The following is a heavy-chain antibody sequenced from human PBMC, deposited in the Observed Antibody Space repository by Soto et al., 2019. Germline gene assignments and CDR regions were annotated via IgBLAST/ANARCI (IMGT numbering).Heavy chain of an antibody. Sequence: QVQLQQWGAGLLKPSETLSLTCAVYGGFVSSGTYYWSWIRQPPGKGLEWIGEMSHSGGTHLNQSLRRRVTISVDPSKNRFSLKMSSVTAADTAMYYCARVERGTVTTVVDAFDIWGPGTMVTVSS. CDR3: ARVERGTVTTVVDAFDI. CDR1: GGFVSSGTYY. J-gene: IGHJ3*02. D-gene: IGHD1-1*01. V-gene: IGHV4-34*01. CDR2: MSHSGGT.